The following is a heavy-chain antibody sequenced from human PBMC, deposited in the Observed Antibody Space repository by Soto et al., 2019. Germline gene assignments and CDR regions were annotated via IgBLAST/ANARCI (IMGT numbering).Heavy chain of an antibody. J-gene: IGHJ4*02. CDR3: AKERMGAGVRGYFDY. V-gene: IGHV3-30*18. D-gene: IGHD3-10*01. CDR2: IIYDGSTK. CDR1: GFTFSSYG. Sequence: QVQLVESGGGVVQPGRSMRLSCAASGFTFSSYGMHWVRQAPGKGLEWVAVIIYDGSTKYYADSVKGRFTISRDNSKSTLYLRMNSLRAEDTAVYYCAKERMGAGVRGYFDYWGQGTLVTVSS.